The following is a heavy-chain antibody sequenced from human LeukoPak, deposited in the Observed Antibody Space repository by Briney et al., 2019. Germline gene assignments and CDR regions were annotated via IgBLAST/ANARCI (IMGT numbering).Heavy chain of an antibody. CDR3: ASSVSRLYYHYMDV. CDR1: GYSISSGYY. V-gene: IGHV4-38-2*01. D-gene: IGHD3-10*01. CDR2: IYHSGST. Sequence: SETLSLTCAVSGYSISSGYYWGWIRQPPGKGLEWIGSIYHSGSTYYNPSLKSRVTISVDTSKNQFSLKLSSVTAADTAVYYCASSVSRLYYHYMDVWGKGTTVTVSS. J-gene: IGHJ6*03.